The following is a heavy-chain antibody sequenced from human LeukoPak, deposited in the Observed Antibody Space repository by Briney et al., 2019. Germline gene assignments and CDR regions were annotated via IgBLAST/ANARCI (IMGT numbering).Heavy chain of an antibody. CDR1: GGSFSSGSYY. J-gene: IGHJ6*02. V-gene: IGHV4-61*01. Sequence: SETLSLTCTVSGGSFSSGSYYWSWIRQPLGKGLEWIGYIYYSGSTNYNPSLKSRVTISVDTSKNQFSLKLSSVTAADTAVYYCAREPTVRGYYGMDVWGQGTTVTVSS. CDR3: AREPTVRGYYGMDV. CDR2: IYYSGST. D-gene: IGHD4-11*01.